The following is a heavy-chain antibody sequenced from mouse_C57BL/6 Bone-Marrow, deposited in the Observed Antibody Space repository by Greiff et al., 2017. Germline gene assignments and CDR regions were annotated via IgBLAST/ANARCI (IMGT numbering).Heavy chain of an antibody. CDR1: GYAFSSSW. J-gene: IGHJ2*01. D-gene: IGHD1-1*01. Sequence: VQLQQSGPELVKPGASVKISCKASGYAFSSSWMNWVKQRPGKGLEWIGRIYPGDGDTNYNGKFKGKATLTADKSSSTAYMQLSSLTSEDSAVYFCARCEYDSSYDYFDYWGQGTTLTVSS. CDR3: ARCEYDSSYDYFDY. V-gene: IGHV1-82*01. CDR2: IYPGDGDT.